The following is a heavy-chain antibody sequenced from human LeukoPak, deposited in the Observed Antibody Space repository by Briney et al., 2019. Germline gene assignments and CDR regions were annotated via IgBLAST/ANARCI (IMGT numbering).Heavy chain of an antibody. CDR1: GYTFTGYY. V-gene: IGHV1-2*02. D-gene: IGHD2-2*01. CDR3: ARDLGYCSSTSCQSSDY. Sequence: ASVKVSCKASGYTFTGYYMHWVRQAPGQGLEWRGWINPNSGGTNYAQKFRGRVTMTRDTSISTAYMELSRLRSDDTAVYYCARDLGYCSSTSCQSSDYWGQGTLVTVSS. J-gene: IGHJ4*02. CDR2: INPNSGGT.